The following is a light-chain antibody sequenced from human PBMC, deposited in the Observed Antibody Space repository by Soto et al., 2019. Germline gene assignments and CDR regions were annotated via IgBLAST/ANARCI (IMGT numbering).Light chain of an antibody. V-gene: IGKV1-27*01. J-gene: IGKJ2*01. Sequence: DIQMTQSPSSLSASVGDRVTITCRASQGISNYLAWYQQKPRKVPKLLIYAASTLQSGVPSRFSGSGSGTDFTLTISSLQPEDVATYYCQKYNSAPSYTFGQGTKLEIK. CDR2: AAS. CDR3: QKYNSAPSYT. CDR1: QGISNY.